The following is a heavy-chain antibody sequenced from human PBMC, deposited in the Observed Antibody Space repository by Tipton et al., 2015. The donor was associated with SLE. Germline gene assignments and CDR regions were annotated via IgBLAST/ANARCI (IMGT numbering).Heavy chain of an antibody. Sequence: SGAEVKASCKASGGTFSSYAISWVRQAPGQGLEWKGGLIPIFGTANYAQKFQGRVTITADESTSTAYMELSSLRSEDTAVYYCASTPLGAYYFDYWGQGTLVTVSS. CDR2: LIPIFGTA. J-gene: IGHJ4*02. D-gene: IGHD7-27*01. CDR1: GGTFSSYA. V-gene: IGHV1-69*01. CDR3: ASTPLGAYYFDY.